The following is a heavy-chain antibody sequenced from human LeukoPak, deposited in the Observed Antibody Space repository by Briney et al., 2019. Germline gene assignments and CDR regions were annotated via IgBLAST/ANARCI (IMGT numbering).Heavy chain of an antibody. V-gene: IGHV1-46*01. CDR1: GYTFTSYY. CDR3: ARSSAVRGRVYYYYMDV. J-gene: IGHJ6*03. D-gene: IGHD3-10*01. CDR2: INPSGGST. Sequence: ASVKVSCKASGYTFTSYYMHWVRQAPGQGLEWMGIINPSGGSTSYAQKFQGRVTMTRDTSTSTVHMELSSLRSEDTAVYYCARSSAVRGRVYYYYMDVWGKGTTVTISS.